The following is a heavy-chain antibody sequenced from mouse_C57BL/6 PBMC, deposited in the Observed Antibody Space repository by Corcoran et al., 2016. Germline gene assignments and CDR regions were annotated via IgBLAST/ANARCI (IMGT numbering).Heavy chain of an antibody. CDR2: INTYSGVP. Sequence: QIQLVQSGPELKKPGETVKISCKVSGYTFTTYGMSWVKQAPGKGLKWMGWINTYSGVPTYADDFKGRFAFSLETSASTAYLQINNLKNEDTATYFCARKGLRMDYWGQGTSVTVSS. V-gene: IGHV9-3*01. D-gene: IGHD2-4*01. J-gene: IGHJ4*01. CDR3: ARKGLRMDY. CDR1: GYTFTTYG.